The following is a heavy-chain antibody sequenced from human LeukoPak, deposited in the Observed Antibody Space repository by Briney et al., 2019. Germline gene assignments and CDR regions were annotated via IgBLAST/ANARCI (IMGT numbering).Heavy chain of an antibody. CDR1: GFSFSAYW. D-gene: IGHD6-19*01. CDR2: IKQDGSGK. Sequence: GGSLRLSCAASGFSFSAYWMSWVRQAPGKGLEWVANIKQDGSGKYYVDSVKGRFTISRDNAKNSLYLQMNSLRVEDTAVYYCATQVAWVAGTFDSWGQGTLVTVSS. J-gene: IGHJ4*02. CDR3: ATQVAWVAGTFDS. V-gene: IGHV3-7*01.